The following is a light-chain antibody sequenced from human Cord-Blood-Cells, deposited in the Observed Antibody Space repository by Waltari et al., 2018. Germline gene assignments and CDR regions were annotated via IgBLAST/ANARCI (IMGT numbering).Light chain of an antibody. Sequence: QSALTQPASVSGSPGQSTTISCTGTSSDVGSYNLVSWYQQHPGKAPNLMIYEGSKRPSGVSNRFSGSKSGNTASLTISGLQAEDEADYYCCSYAGSSTVFGGGTQLTVL. J-gene: IGLJ7*01. CDR1: SSDVGSYNL. CDR3: CSYAGSSTV. CDR2: EGS. V-gene: IGLV2-23*01.